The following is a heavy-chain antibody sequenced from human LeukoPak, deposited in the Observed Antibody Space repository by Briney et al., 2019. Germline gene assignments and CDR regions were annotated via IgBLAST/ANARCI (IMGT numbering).Heavy chain of an antibody. D-gene: IGHD3-10*01. CDR3: AKGGTMVRGVNPLGDYGMDV. CDR1: GYTFGSYD. J-gene: IGHJ6*02. Sequence: GASVKVSCMDSGYTFGSYDINWVRQATGQGLEWMGWMNPNSGNTGYAQKFQGRVTMTRDTSISTAYMELRSLRSEDTAVYYCAKGGTMVRGVNPLGDYGMDVWGQGTTVTVSS. V-gene: IGHV1-8*01. CDR2: MNPNSGNT.